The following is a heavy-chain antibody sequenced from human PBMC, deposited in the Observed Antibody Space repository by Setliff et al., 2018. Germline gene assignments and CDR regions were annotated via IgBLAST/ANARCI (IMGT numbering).Heavy chain of an antibody. J-gene: IGHJ6*03. Sequence: PGGSLRLSCAASGFTFSSYGMHWVRQAPGKGLEWVAVIWYDGSNKYYADSVKGRFTISRDNSKNTLYLQMNSLRAEDTAVYYCAKSGGYCSSTSCYNYYYYMDVWGKGPRSPSP. CDR2: IWYDGSNK. CDR1: GFTFSSYG. D-gene: IGHD2-2*02. CDR3: AKSGGYCSSTSCYNYYYYMDV. V-gene: IGHV3-33*06.